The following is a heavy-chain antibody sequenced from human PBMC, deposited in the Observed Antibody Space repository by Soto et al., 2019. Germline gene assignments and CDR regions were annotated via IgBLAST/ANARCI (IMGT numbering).Heavy chain of an antibody. CDR2: MNPANGNT. D-gene: IGHD1-26*01. J-gene: IGHJ4*02. CDR1: GYIYTSNY. CDR3: ASGPAEGEGATYY. V-gene: IGHV1-8*01. Sequence: ASVKVSCKAPGYIYTSNYINGIRQPPGQGFEWMGWMNPANGNTGYAQKFQGRVTMTRDTSRTTAYMDLSSLRSEDTAVYYCASGPAEGEGATYYWGQGTLVTVSS.